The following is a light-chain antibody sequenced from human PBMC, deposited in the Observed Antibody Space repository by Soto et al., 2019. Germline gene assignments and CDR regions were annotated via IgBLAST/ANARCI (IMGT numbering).Light chain of an antibody. Sequence: QSVLTQPPSASGTPGQRVTISCSGSGSNIGSNYVYWYQQLPGTAPKLLIYSNNQRPSGVPDRFSGSKSGTSASLAISGLRSEDEADYYCAAWDDSLSGRWVFGGGTKLTVL. CDR3: AAWDDSLSGRWV. V-gene: IGLV1-47*02. CDR1: GSNIGSNY. J-gene: IGLJ3*02. CDR2: SNN.